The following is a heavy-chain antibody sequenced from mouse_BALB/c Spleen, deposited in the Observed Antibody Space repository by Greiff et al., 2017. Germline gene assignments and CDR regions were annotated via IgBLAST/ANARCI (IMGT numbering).Heavy chain of an antibody. J-gene: IGHJ2*01. CDR2: ISSGGSYT. V-gene: IGHV5-9-4*01. CDR3: ARGEPDYFDY. Sequence: EVQRVESGGGLVKPGGSLKLSCAASGFTFSSYAMSWVRQSPEKRLEWVAEISSGGSYTYYPDTVTGRFTISRDNAKNTLYLEMSSLRSEDTAMYYCARGEPDYFDYWGQGTTLTVSA. CDR1: GFTFSSYA.